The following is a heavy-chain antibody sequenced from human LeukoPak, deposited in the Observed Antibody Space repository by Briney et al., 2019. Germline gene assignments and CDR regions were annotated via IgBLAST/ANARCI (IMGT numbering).Heavy chain of an antibody. CDR2: ISSNGGST. J-gene: IGHJ6*02. Sequence: GGSLRLSCAASGFTFSSYAMHWVRQAPGKGLEYVSAISSNGGSTYYANSVKGRFTISRDNAKNSLYLQMNSLRAEDTALYYCAKDLYYDILTGYYRKVFQNGMDVWGQGTTVTVSS. D-gene: IGHD3-9*01. CDR3: AKDLYYDILTGYYRKVFQNGMDV. CDR1: GFTFSSYA. V-gene: IGHV3-64*01.